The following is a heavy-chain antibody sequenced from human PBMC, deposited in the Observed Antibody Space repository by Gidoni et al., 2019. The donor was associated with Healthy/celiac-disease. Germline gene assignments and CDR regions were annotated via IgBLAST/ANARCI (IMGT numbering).Heavy chain of an antibody. V-gene: IGHV4-4*07. J-gene: IGHJ6*03. Sequence: QVQLQESGPGLVKPSETLSLTCTVSGGSISGYYWSWIRQPAGKGLEWIGRIYTSGSTNYNPSLKSRVTMSVDTSKNQFSLKLSSVTAADTAVYYCARDIVVVPAASSADPYYYYYYMDVWGKGTTVTVSS. CDR1: GGSISGYY. D-gene: IGHD2-2*01. CDR2: IYTSGST. CDR3: ARDIVVVPAASSADPYYYYYYMDV.